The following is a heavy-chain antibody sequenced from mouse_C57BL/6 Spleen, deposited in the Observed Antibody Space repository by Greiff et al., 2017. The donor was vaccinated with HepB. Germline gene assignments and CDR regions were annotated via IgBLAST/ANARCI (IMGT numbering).Heavy chain of an antibody. D-gene: IGHD3-2*02. J-gene: IGHJ2*01. Sequence: DVKLQESGPGLVKPSQSLSLTCSVTGYSITSGYYWNWIRQFPGNKLEWMGYISYDGSNNYNPSLKNRISITRDTSKNQFFLKLNSVTTEDTATYYCARSQLRLDYWGQGTTLTVSS. CDR1: GYSITSGYY. CDR2: ISYDGSN. V-gene: IGHV3-6*01. CDR3: ARSQLRLDY.